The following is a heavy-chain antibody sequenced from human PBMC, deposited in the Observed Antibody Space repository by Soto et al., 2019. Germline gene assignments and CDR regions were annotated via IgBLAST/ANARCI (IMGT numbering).Heavy chain of an antibody. J-gene: IGHJ6*02. Sequence: SVKVSCKASGGTFSSYAISWVRQAPGQGLEWMGGIIPIFGTANYAQKFQGRVTITADESTSTAYMELSSLRSEDTAVYYCARALNDCWSGRPQSYYGMDVWGQGTTVTVSS. CDR3: ARALNDCWSGRPQSYYGMDV. CDR1: GGTFSSYA. D-gene: IGHD3-3*01. CDR2: IIPIFGTA. V-gene: IGHV1-69*13.